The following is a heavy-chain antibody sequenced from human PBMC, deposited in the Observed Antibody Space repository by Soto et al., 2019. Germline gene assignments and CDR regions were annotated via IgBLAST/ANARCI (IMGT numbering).Heavy chain of an antibody. CDR1: GYTFTSYD. J-gene: IGHJ6*03. Sequence: QVQLVQSGAEVKKPGASVKVSCKASGYTFTSYDINWVRQATGQGLEWMGWRNPNSGNTGYAQKFQGRVTMTRNTSISTSYMELSSLRSEDTAVYYCARADRSGGIIVVVAASHYYYYMDVWGKGTTVTVSS. V-gene: IGHV1-8*01. CDR3: ARADRSGGIIVVVAASHYYYYMDV. CDR2: RNPNSGNT. D-gene: IGHD2-15*01.